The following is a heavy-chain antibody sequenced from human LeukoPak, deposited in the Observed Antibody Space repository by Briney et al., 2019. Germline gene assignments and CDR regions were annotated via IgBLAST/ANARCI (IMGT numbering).Heavy chain of an antibody. CDR3: AKDGYSSGLGFVY. CDR1: GFSFSSYA. J-gene: IGHJ4*02. V-gene: IGHV3-23*01. CDR2: ISGSGATT. Sequence: AGGSLRLSCAASGFSFSSYAMSWVRQAPGKGLEWVSGISGSGATTYHADSVKGRFTISRDNSKNTLYLQMNSLRVEDTAVYYSAKDGYSSGLGFVYWGQGTLVTVFS. D-gene: IGHD6-19*01.